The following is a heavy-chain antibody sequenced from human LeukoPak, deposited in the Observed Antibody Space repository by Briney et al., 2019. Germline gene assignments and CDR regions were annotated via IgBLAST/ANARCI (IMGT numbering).Heavy chain of an antibody. Sequence: ASVKVSCKASGYTFTSYYMHWVRQAPGQGLEWMGIINPSGGSTSYAQKFQGRVTMTRDTSISTAYMELSRLRSDDTAVYYCARVETGTTAFDYWGQGTLVTVSS. J-gene: IGHJ4*02. CDR2: INPSGGST. V-gene: IGHV1-46*01. D-gene: IGHD1-1*01. CDR3: ARVETGTTAFDY. CDR1: GYTFTSYY.